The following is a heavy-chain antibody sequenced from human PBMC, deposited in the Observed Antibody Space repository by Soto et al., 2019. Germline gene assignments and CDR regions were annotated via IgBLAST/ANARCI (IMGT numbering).Heavy chain of an antibody. CDR2: ISAYNGNT. CDR3: ARDMSSCSGGSCPGADNWFDP. J-gene: IGHJ5*02. Sequence: QVQLVQSGAEVKKPGASVKVSCKASGYTFTSYGISWVRQAPGQGLEWMGWISAYNGNTNYAQKLQGRVTMTTDTSTGTAYMELRSLRSYDTAVYYCARDMSSCSGGSCPGADNWFDPWGQGTLVTVSS. V-gene: IGHV1-18*01. D-gene: IGHD2-15*01. CDR1: GYTFTSYG.